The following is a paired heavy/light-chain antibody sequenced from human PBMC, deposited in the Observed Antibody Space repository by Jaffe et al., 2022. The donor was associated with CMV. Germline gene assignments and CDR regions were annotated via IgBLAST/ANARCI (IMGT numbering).Light chain of an antibody. CDR1: QTISNY. Sequence: DIQVTQSPSSLSASVGDTVTITCRAGQTISNYLNWYRQKPGKVPELLIYAASSLQSGVPSRFSGSGSGTDFTLTISSLQPEDFATYYCQQSYITPYTFGQGTKLDIK. V-gene: IGKV1-39*01. CDR3: QQSYITPYT. J-gene: IGKJ2*01. CDR2: AAS.
Heavy chain of an antibody. Sequence: EVQLVESGGGLVQPGGSLRLSCVASGFTFSTYWMSWVRLAPGKGLEWVASIKKDGSEKYYVDSVKGRFTISRDNAKNSLYLEMKSLRAEDTAVYYCARDRGRSDVAIAARPDYFDYWGQGILATVSS. J-gene: IGHJ4*02. CDR2: IKKDGSEK. D-gene: IGHD6-6*01. CDR3: ARDRGRSDVAIAARPDYFDY. V-gene: IGHV3-7*03. CDR1: GFTFSTYW.